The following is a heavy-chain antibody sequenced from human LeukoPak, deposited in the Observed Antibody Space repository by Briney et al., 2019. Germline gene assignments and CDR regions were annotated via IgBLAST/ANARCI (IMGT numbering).Heavy chain of an antibody. D-gene: IGHD2-2*01. CDR1: GFTFSSYA. Sequence: GGSLRLSCAASGFTFSSYAMSWVRQAPGKGLEWVSAISGSGGSTYYADSVKGRFTTSRDNSKNTLYLQMNSLRAEDTAVYYCAKSVLCSSTSCYLLFDYWGQGTLVTVSS. V-gene: IGHV3-23*01. J-gene: IGHJ4*02. CDR2: ISGSGGST. CDR3: AKSVLCSSTSCYLLFDY.